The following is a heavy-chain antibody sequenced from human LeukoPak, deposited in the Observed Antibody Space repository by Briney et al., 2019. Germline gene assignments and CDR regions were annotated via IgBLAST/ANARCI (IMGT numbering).Heavy chain of an antibody. D-gene: IGHD3-10*01. CDR3: TRSAELLWFGEYLSN. CDR1: GFTLSGSA. J-gene: IGHJ4*02. V-gene: IGHV3-73*01. CDR2: IRSKANSYAT. Sequence: PGGSLRLSCAASGFTLSGSAMHWVRQASGKGLEWVGRIRSKANSYATAYAASVKGRFTISRDDSKNTAYLQMNSLETEDTAVYYCTRSAELLWFGEYLSNWGQGTLVTVSS.